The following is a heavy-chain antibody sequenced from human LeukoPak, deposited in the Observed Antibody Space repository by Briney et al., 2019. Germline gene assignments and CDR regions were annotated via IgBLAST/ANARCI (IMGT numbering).Heavy chain of an antibody. CDR2: ISSSGGST. Sequence: AGGSLRLSCAASGFTFSSYAMSWVRQAPGKGLEWVSAISSSGGSTYYADSVKGWFTISRDNSKNTLYLQMNSLRVEDTAVYYCTKDPYGYNSYYFDYWGQGTLGTVSS. J-gene: IGHJ4*02. V-gene: IGHV3-23*01. CDR1: GFTFSSYA. D-gene: IGHD5-24*01. CDR3: TKDPYGYNSYYFDY.